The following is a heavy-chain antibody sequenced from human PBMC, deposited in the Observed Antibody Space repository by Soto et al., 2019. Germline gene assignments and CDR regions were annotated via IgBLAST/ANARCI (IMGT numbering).Heavy chain of an antibody. CDR2: INPTGGST. CDR1: GYTFTSYY. D-gene: IGHD3-10*01. CDR3: ARGGAESIYGMDV. V-gene: IGHV1-46*01. Sequence: QVQLVQSGAEVKKPGASVKVSCKASGYTFTSYYMHWVRQAPGQGLEWMGIINPTGGSTTYAQKFQGRVTVTTDTSTSTVYMQLSSLRSDDTAVYYCARGGAESIYGMDVWGQGTTVTVSS. J-gene: IGHJ6*02.